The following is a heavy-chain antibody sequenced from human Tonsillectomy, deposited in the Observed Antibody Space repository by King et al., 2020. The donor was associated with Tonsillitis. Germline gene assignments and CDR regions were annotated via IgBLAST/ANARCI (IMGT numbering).Heavy chain of an antibody. CDR3: AQVLVVVVGATEDH. Sequence: VQLVESGGGLVQPGGPLRLSCAASGFTFNNYAMTWVRQAPGKGLEWVSTISASGGITYDADSVKGRFIISRDNSRNTVYLQMNSLRADDTAVYYCAQVLVVVVGATEDHWGQGTLVTVSS. CDR1: GFTFNNYA. J-gene: IGHJ4*02. D-gene: IGHD2-15*01. V-gene: IGHV3-23*04. CDR2: ISASGGIT.